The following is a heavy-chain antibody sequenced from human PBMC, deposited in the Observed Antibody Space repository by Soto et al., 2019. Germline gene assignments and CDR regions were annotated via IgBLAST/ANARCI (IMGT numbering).Heavy chain of an antibody. CDR1: GGTFSSYT. D-gene: IGHD3-3*01. CDR2: LIPMFATA. Sequence: QVQLVQSGAEVKKPGSSVKVSCKASGGTFSSYTVNWVRQSPGQGLEWMGGLIPMFATAGYAQKFQGRLTITADEYTNTASMELSSLRFEDTAIYYCARDGHFDFWRDPGFDPWGQGTLVTVSS. J-gene: IGHJ5*02. V-gene: IGHV1-69*01. CDR3: ARDGHFDFWRDPGFDP.